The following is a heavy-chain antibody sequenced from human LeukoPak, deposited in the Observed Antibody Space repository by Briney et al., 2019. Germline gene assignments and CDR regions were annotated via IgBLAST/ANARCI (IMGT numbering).Heavy chain of an antibody. V-gene: IGHV4-59*08. CDR3: ARGAYYDILTGYYSVGVGPIDY. D-gene: IGHD3-9*01. Sequence: PSETLSLTCTVSGASISTYYWSWIRQPPGKGLEWIGYIYYSGSTNYNPSLKSRVTISVDTSKNQFSLKLSSVTAADTAVYYCARGAYYDILTGYYSVGVGPIDYWGQGTLVTVSS. CDR2: IYYSGST. J-gene: IGHJ4*02. CDR1: GASISTYY.